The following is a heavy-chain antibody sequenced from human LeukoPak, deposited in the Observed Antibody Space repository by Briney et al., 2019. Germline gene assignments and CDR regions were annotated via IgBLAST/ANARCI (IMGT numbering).Heavy chain of an antibody. Sequence: PGGSLRLSCAASGFTFSSYEMHWVRQAPGKGPEWVSYISGSGSTKYYADSVKGRFTISRDNDLNSLHLQMRSLRDEDTAVYYCATLRPRQQLVVDHWGQGTLVTVSS. CDR1: GFTFSSYE. J-gene: IGHJ4*02. D-gene: IGHD6-13*01. V-gene: IGHV3-48*03. CDR3: ATLRPRQQLVVDH. CDR2: ISGSGSTK.